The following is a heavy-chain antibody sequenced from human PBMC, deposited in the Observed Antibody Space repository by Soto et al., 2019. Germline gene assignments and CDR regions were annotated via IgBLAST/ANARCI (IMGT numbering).Heavy chain of an antibody. D-gene: IGHD1-1*01. V-gene: IGHV1-18*01. J-gene: IGHJ4*02. CDR1: GYTFTSYG. CDR2: ISAHNGNT. Sequence: QVHLVQSVAEVKKPGASVKVSCKASGYTFTSYGITWVRQAPGQGLEWMGWISAHNGNTDYAQKLQGRVIVTRDTSTSTAYMELRSLISDDTAVYYCVRGRYGDYWGQGALVTVSS. CDR3: VRGRYGDY.